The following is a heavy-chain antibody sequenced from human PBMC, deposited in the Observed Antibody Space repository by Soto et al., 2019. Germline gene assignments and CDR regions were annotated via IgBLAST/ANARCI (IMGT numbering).Heavy chain of an antibody. D-gene: IGHD2-15*01. CDR3: AKGPPRGVVAESYYYYYYMDV. V-gene: IGHV3-9*01. CDR1: GFTFDDYA. Sequence: EVQLVESGGGLVQPGRSLRLSCAASGFTFDDYAMHWVRQAPGKGLEWVSGISWNSGSIGYADSVKGRFTISRDNAKNSLYLQMNSLRAEDTALYYCAKGPPRGVVAESYYYYYYMDVWGKGTTVTVSS. J-gene: IGHJ6*03. CDR2: ISWNSGSI.